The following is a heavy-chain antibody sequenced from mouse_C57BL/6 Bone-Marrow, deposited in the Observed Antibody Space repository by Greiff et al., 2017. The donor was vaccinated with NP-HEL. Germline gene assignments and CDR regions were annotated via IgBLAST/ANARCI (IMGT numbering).Heavy chain of an antibody. Sequence: QVQLQQPGAELVKPGASVKMSCKASGYTFTSYWITWVKQRPGQGLEWIGDIYPGSGSTNYNEKFKSKATLTVDTSSSTAYMQLSSLISEDSAVYYCARSGLGSVLFDYWGQGTTLTVSS. CDR3: ARSGLGSVLFDY. V-gene: IGHV1-55*01. CDR2: IYPGSGST. D-gene: IGHD3-2*02. CDR1: GYTFTSYW. J-gene: IGHJ2*01.